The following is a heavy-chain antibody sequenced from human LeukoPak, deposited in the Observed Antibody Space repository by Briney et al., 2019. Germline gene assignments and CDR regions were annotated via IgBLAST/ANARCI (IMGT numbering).Heavy chain of an antibody. J-gene: IGHJ5*02. Sequence: ASVKVSCKASGYTFTSYGINWVRQAPGQGLEWMGWISNYNGNTKYGQKVQGRVTVTTDTSTSTVYMELRSLRSDDTAIYYCARDDGEYSSSSWGQGSLVTVSS. CDR3: ARDDGEYSSSS. D-gene: IGHD6-6*01. V-gene: IGHV1-18*01. CDR2: ISNYNGNT. CDR1: GYTFTSYG.